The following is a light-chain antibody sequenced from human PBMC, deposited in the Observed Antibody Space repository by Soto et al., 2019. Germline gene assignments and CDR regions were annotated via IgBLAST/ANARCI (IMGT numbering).Light chain of an antibody. Sequence: DIVMTQSPASLAVSLGERATINCKSSQSLLNSANDKIHLAWYQQKPGQPPKLLIWRASTRDSGVPDRFSGSGSGTDFTLTINSLQAEDVATYYCQHYVSAHLTFGGGTKVEI. V-gene: IGKV4-1*01. J-gene: IGKJ4*01. CDR2: RAS. CDR1: QSLLNSANDKIH. CDR3: QHYVSAHLT.